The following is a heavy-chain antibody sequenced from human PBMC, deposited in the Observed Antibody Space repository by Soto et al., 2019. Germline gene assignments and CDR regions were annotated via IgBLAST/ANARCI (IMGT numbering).Heavy chain of an antibody. CDR2: IWYDGSNK. D-gene: IGHD6-19*01. CDR1: GFTFSSYG. V-gene: IGHV3-33*01. J-gene: IGHJ4*02. Sequence: QVQLVESGGSVVQPGRSLRLSCAASGFTFSSYGMHWVRQAPGKGLEWVAVIWYDGSNKYYADSVKGRFTISRDNSKNTLYLQMNSLRAEDTAVYYCARAEHIAVAGFDYWGQGTLVTVSS. CDR3: ARAEHIAVAGFDY.